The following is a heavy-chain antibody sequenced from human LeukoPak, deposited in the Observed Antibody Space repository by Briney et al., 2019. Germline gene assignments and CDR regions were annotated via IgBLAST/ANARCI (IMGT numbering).Heavy chain of an antibody. D-gene: IGHD2-15*01. CDR3: ARWPNRSGGSCYGMDV. CDR1: GYTFTVYY. Sequence: ASVKVSCKASGYTFTVYYMHWVRQAPGQGLEWMGWINPNSGGTNYAQKFQGRVTMTRDTSISTAYMELSRLRSDDTAVYYCARWPNRSGGSCYGMDVWGQGTTVTVSS. J-gene: IGHJ6*02. V-gene: IGHV1-2*02. CDR2: INPNSGGT.